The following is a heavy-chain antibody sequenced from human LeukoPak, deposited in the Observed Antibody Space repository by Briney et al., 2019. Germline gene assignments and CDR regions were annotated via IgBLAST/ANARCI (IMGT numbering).Heavy chain of an antibody. CDR1: GFPFSGSG. V-gene: IGHV3-33*01. D-gene: IGHD3-10*01. Sequence: GGSLRLSCAAPGFPFSGSGMHWVRQAPGKGLEWVAVIWYDGSHQYYADSVKGRFTISRDNAKNTLYLQMNSLRAEDTAVYYCAREATVVRGNTIDPWGQGTLVTVSS. CDR2: IWYDGSHQ. J-gene: IGHJ5*02. CDR3: AREATVVRGNTIDP.